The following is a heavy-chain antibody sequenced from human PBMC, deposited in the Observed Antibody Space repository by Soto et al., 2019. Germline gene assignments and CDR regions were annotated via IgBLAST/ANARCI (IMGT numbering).Heavy chain of an antibody. J-gene: IGHJ6*02. D-gene: IGHD3-22*01. CDR3: ARGGYYDSSGSRNYHYYGMNV. Sequence: ASVKVSCKTSGYRFSDYGISWVRQAPGQGLEWLGWISPYSDETKYAHIVQGRVYMRIGRSTRTAYMDLRSLRSDDTAVYFCARGGYYDSSGSRNYHYYGMNVWGQGTTVTVSS. CDR1: GYRFSDYG. CDR2: ISPYSDET. V-gene: IGHV1-18*01.